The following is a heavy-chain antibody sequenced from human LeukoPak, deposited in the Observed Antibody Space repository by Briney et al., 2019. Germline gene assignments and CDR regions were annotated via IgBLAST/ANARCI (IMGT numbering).Heavy chain of an antibody. CDR2: INHSGSI. D-gene: IGHD3-10*01. V-gene: IGHV4-34*01. CDR3: ARRLGRWFGELSASDYYFDY. CDR1: GGSFSGYY. J-gene: IGHJ4*02. Sequence: SETLSLTCAVYGGSFSGYYRSWIRQPPGKGLEWIGEINHSGSINYHPSLTSRVTISVDTSTNQLSLKLSSVTAADTAVYYCARRLGRWFGELSASDYYFDYWGQGTLVTVSS.